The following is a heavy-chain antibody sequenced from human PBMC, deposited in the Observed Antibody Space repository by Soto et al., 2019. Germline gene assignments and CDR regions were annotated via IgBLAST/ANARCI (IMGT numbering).Heavy chain of an antibody. CDR2: ISYDGSNK. CDR3: ARVRYCSSTSCYIQGLYYYYYGMDV. D-gene: IGHD2-2*01. J-gene: IGHJ6*02. CDR1: GFTFSSYA. V-gene: IGHV3-30-3*01. Sequence: GGSLRLSCAASGFTFSSYAMHWVRQAPGKGLEWVAVISYDGSNKYYADSVKGRFTISRDNSKNTLYLQMNSLRAEDTAVYYRARVRYCSSTSCYIQGLYYYYYGMDVWGQGTTVTVSS.